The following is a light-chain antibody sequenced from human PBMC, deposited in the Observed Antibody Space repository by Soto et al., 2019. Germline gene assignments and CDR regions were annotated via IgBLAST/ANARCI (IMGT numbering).Light chain of an antibody. CDR2: EVT. J-gene: IGLJ1*01. V-gene: IGLV2-14*01. Sequence: QSALTQPASVSGSLGQSITISCTGTNSDGGYYDYVSWYQQHPGKAPKLMIYEVTNRSSGVSNRFSGSKSGNTASLTMSGLQAEDEADYYCSSYTTSSTNVFGTGTKLTVL. CDR3: SSYTTSSTNV. CDR1: NSDGGYYDY.